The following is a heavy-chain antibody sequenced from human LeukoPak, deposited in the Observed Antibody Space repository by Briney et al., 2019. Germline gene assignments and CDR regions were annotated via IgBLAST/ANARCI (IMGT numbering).Heavy chain of an antibody. CDR2: IKSKSDGGTT. Sequence: GGSLRLSCVGSGVTFSNAWMSWIRQAPGKGLQWVGHIKSKSDGGTTEYAAPVKGRFTISRDDSKNTLYLQMNSLKGEDAALYYCTALGAASEYWGQGALVTVSS. CDR1: GVTFSNAW. D-gene: IGHD2-15*01. CDR3: TALGAASEY. J-gene: IGHJ4*02. V-gene: IGHV3-15*01.